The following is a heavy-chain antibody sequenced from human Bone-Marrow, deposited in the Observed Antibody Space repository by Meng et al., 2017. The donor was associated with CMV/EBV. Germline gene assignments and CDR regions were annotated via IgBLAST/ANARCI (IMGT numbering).Heavy chain of an antibody. D-gene: IGHD3-10*01. J-gene: IGHJ4*02. CDR2: INSDGTNT. CDR3: AGVGGDGSNYVMFDD. Sequence: GGSLRLSCAASGFTFSTYWMHWVRQAPGKGLVWVSRINSDGTNTNYADSVKGRFTISRDNAKNTLYLQMNSLRVEDTAVYYCAGVGGDGSNYVMFDDWGQGTLVTVSS. CDR1: GFTFSTYW. V-gene: IGHV3-74*01.